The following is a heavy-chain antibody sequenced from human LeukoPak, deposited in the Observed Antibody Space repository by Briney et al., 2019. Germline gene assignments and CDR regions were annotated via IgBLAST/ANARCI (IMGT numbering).Heavy chain of an antibody. CDR1: GYTLTSYG. Sequence: GASVKVSCKASGYTLTSYGISWVRQAPGQGLEWMGWISVYNGNTNYAQKLQGRVTMTTDTSTSTAYMELRSLRSDDTAVYYCARVRGVCTSCYLRRYNWFDPWGQGTLVTVSS. V-gene: IGHV1-18*01. CDR2: ISVYNGNT. J-gene: IGHJ5*02. D-gene: IGHD2-2*01. CDR3: ARVRGVCTSCYLRRYNWFDP.